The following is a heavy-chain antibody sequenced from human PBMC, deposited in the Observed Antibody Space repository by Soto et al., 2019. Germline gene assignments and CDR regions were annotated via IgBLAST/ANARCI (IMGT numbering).Heavy chain of an antibody. CDR2: IYHSGST. V-gene: IGHV4-30-2*01. J-gene: IGHJ4*02. D-gene: IGHD6-19*01. CDR3: ARAGDSSGPVALGY. CDR1: GGSISSGGSS. Sequence: TSETLSLTCAVSGGSISSGGSSWSWIRQPPGKGLEWMGYIYHSGSTYYNPSLKSRVTISVDRPKNQFSLKLSSVTAADTAVYYCARAGDSSGPVALGYWGQGTLVTVSS.